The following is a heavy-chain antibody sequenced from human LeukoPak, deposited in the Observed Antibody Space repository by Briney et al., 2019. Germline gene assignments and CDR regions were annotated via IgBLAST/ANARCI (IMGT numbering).Heavy chain of an antibody. V-gene: IGHV3-30*07. D-gene: IGHD6-13*01. J-gene: IGHJ4*02. CDR3: AREVIAAAGSDYFDY. CDR2: ISYDGSNK. CDR1: GFTFSSYA. Sequence: GRSLRLSCAASGFTFSSYAMHWVRQAPGKGPEWVAVISYDGSNKYYADSVKGRFTISRDNSKNTLYLQMNSLRAEDTAVYYCAREVIAAAGSDYFDYWGQGTLVTVSS.